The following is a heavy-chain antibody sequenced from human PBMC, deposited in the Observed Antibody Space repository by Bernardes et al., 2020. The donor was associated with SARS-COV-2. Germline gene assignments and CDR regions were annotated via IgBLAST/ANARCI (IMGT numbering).Heavy chain of an antibody. CDR2: INRDGSIS. CDR1: GFTFRSYW. D-gene: IGHD1-26*01. V-gene: IGHV3-74*01. CDR3: AREPTTGEFDY. Sequence: GGSLRLSCAASGFTFRSYWMHWVRQAPGKGLVWVARINRDGSISTYADSVKGRFTISRDNAKNTYLQMSSLRAEDTAVYYCAREPTTGEFDYWGQGTLVTVSS. J-gene: IGHJ4*02.